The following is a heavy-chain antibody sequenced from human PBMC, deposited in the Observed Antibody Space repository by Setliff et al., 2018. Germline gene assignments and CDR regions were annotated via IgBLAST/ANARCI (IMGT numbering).Heavy chain of an antibody. CDR1: GFTFNNYA. D-gene: IGHD3-3*01. V-gene: IGHV3-23*01. J-gene: IGHJ6*02. Sequence: GESLTISCAASGFTFNNYAMIWVRQAPGKGLEWVSAISGSGGSTYYADSVKGRFTISRDNSKNTLYLQMNSLRAEDTAVYYCAKGLRGVVYYYYGLDVWGQGTTVTVSS. CDR2: ISGSGGST. CDR3: AKGLRGVVYYYYGLDV.